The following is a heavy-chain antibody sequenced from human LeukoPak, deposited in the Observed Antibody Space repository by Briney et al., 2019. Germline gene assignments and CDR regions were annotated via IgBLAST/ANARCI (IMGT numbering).Heavy chain of an antibody. D-gene: IGHD5-24*01. CDR3: ARALWVKLRREFDY. Sequence: GGSLRLSCAASGFTFSSYWMSWVRQAPGKGLEWVANIKQDGSEKYYVDSVKGRFTISRDNAKNSLYLQMNSLRAEDTAVYYCARALWVKLRREFDYWGQGTLVTVSS. J-gene: IGHJ4*02. CDR1: GFTFSSYW. CDR2: IKQDGSEK. V-gene: IGHV3-7*01.